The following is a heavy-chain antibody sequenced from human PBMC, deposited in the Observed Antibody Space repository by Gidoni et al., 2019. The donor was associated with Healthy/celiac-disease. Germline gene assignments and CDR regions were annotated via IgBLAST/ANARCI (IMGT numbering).Heavy chain of an antibody. V-gene: IGHV3-30-3*01. CDR3: ARDGPGYSYGKGLDYYYYGMDV. CDR2: ISYDVSNK. J-gene: IGHJ6*02. CDR1: GFTFSSYA. Sequence: QVQLVESGGGVVQPGRSLRLSCAASGFTFSSYAMHWVRQAPGKGLEWVAVISYDVSNKYYADSVKGRFTISRDNSKNTLYLQMNSLRAEDTAVYYCARDGPGYSYGKGLDYYYYGMDVWGQGTTVTVSS. D-gene: IGHD5-18*01.